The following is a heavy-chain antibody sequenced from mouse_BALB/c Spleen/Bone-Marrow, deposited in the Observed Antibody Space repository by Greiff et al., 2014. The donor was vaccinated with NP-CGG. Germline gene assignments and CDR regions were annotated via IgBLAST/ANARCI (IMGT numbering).Heavy chain of an antibody. V-gene: IGHV14-3*02. D-gene: IGHD2-4*01. Sequence: VQLQQSGAELVKPGASVKLSCTASGFNIKDTYMHWVKQRPEQDLEWIGRIDPANGNTKYDPKFQGKATITADTSSNTAYLQLSSLTSEDTAVYYCARYDYVVYFDYWGQGTTLTVSS. CDR2: IDPANGNT. CDR3: ARYDYVVYFDY. J-gene: IGHJ2*01. CDR1: GFNIKDTY.